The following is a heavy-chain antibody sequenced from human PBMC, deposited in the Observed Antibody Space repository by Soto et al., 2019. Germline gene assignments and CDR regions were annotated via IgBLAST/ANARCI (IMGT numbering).Heavy chain of an antibody. CDR2: IYYRGTT. CDR3: ARGGGSPFHDHEFDY. CDR1: GVSTSNHY. V-gene: IGHV4-59*11. J-gene: IGHJ4*02. D-gene: IGHD6-19*01. Sequence: QVHLQESGPGLVRPTETLSLTCSVSGVSTSNHYWSWIRKPPGQGPQWIGCIYYRGTTNYNASLNSRVTISIDTSKNQVSLKLSSVTTADTAVYYCARGGGSPFHDHEFDYWGQGILVTVSS.